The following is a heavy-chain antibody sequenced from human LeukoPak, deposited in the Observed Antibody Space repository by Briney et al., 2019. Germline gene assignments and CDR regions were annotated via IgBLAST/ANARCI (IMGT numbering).Heavy chain of an antibody. CDR3: ARHEVNPNFDY. V-gene: IGHV4-39*01. D-gene: IGHD4-23*01. CDR2: IYYSGST. Sequence: SETLSLTCTVSGGSISTSSHYWAWVRQPPGKGLERIGSIYYSGSTYYNPSLRSRVTISVDTSKNQFSLKLSSVTATDATVYYCARHEVNPNFDYWGQGILVTVSS. J-gene: IGHJ4*02. CDR1: GGSISTSSHY.